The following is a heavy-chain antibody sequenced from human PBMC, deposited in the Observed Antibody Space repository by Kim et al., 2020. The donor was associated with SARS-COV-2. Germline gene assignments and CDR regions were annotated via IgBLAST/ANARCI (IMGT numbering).Heavy chain of an antibody. V-gene: IGHV1-2*06. D-gene: IGHD1-26*01. Sequence: ASVKVSCKASGYTFTGYYMHWVRQAPGQGLEWMGRINPNSGGTNYAQKFQGRVTMTRDTSISTAYMELSRLRSDDTAVYYCASLPVPSGSYWGPHGSGTDDYWGQGTLVTVSS. CDR3: ASLPVPSGSYWGPHGSGTDDY. CDR1: GYTFTGYY. J-gene: IGHJ4*02. CDR2: INPNSGGT.